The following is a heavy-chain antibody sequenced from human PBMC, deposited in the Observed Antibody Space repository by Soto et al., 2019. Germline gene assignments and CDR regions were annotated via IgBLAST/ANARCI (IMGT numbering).Heavy chain of an antibody. J-gene: IGHJ4*02. CDR1: GGTFSNYA. D-gene: IGHD5-12*01. Sequence: QVQLVQSGAEVKKPGSSVKVSCKASGGTFSNYAINWVRQAPGQGLEWMGGIIPIFGTTNYAQKFQGRVSITAYESTSTAYMELSSLRSEDTAIYYCGKGDYDYLVAYWCQGTLVTVSS. CDR2: IIPIFGTT. CDR3: GKGDYDYLVAY. V-gene: IGHV1-69*12.